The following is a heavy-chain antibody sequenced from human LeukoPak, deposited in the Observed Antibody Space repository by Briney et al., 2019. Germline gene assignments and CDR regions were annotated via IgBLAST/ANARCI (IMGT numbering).Heavy chain of an antibody. CDR3: ARDYSSGWSFDY. CDR1: GGSFSGYY. D-gene: IGHD6-19*01. J-gene: IGHJ4*02. CDR2: INHSGST. Sequence: PSETLSLTCAVYGGSFSGYYWSWIRQPPGKGLEWIGEINHSGSTNYNPSLKSRVTISVDTSKNQFSLKLSSVTAADTAVYYCARDYSSGWSFDYWGQGTLVTVSS. V-gene: IGHV4-34*01.